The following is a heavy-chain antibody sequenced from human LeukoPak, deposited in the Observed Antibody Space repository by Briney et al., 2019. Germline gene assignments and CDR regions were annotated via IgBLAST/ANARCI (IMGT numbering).Heavy chain of an antibody. D-gene: IGHD2-2*01. V-gene: IGHV1-69*13. CDR3: ARVWGEYCSSTSCFDAFDI. CDR1: GGTFSSYA. J-gene: IGHJ3*02. Sequence: SVKVSCKASGGTFSSYAISWVRQAPGQGLEWMGGIIPIFGTANYAQKFQGRVTITADESTRTAYMELSSLRSEDTAVYYCARVWGEYCSSTSCFDAFDIWGQGTMVTVSS. CDR2: IIPIFGTA.